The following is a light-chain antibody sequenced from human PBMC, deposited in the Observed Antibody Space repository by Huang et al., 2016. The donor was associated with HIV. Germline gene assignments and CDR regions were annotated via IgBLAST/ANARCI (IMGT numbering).Light chain of an antibody. CDR2: GAS. CDR1: QSVGSN. Sequence: EIVMTQSPVTLSVSPGERATLSCRASQSVGSNLAWYQHKPGQAPRLLVYGASTRATCIPARFSGSVSGTEFSLTISSLQSEDFAIYYCQQYDDWPRGFTFGPGTKVDIK. J-gene: IGKJ3*01. CDR3: QQYDDWPRGFT. V-gene: IGKV3-15*01.